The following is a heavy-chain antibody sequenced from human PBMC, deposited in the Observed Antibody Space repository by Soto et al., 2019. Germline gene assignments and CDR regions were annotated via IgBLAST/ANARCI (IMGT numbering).Heavy chain of an antibody. Sequence: QVQLQESGPGLVRPSQTLSLTCTVSGAPISSGGYYWSWIRPHPGKGPEWIGYIYNSGTTFYNPSLGSRIPMSLDAAENHFSLELRSVTVADTAVYYWAIEPISTTRGVTQVDLWGQGTLVTVSS. V-gene: IGHV4-31*03. CDR3: AIEPISTTRGVTQVDL. CDR2: IYNSGTT. D-gene: IGHD2-2*01. J-gene: IGHJ5*02. CDR1: GAPISSGGYY.